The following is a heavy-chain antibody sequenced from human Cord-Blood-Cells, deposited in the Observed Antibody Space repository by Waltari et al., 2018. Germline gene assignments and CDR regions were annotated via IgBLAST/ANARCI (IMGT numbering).Heavy chain of an antibody. CDR3: ARPIVVVPAAISGAFDI. CDR2: IWYDGSNK. Sequence: QVQLVGSGGGVVQPGRSLRLPCPASGFTFSSFGMTWVRQAPGKGLEWVAVIWYDGSNKYYADSVKGRFTISRDNSKNTLYLQMNSLRAEDTAVYYCARPIVVVPAAISGAFDIWGQGTMVTVSS. J-gene: IGHJ3*02. CDR1: GFTFSSFG. D-gene: IGHD2-2*01. V-gene: IGHV3-33*01.